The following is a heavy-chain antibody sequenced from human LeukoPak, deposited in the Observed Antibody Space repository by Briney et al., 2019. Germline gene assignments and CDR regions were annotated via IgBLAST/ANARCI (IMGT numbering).Heavy chain of an antibody. CDR3: ARDRREYIAAAGPPDFDY. CDR1: GYTFTSYG. Sequence: ASVKVSCKASGYTFTSYGISWVRQAPGQGLGWLGWISAYNGNTNYAQKLQGRVTMTTDTSTSTAYMELRSLRSDDTAVYYCARDRREYIAAAGPPDFDYWGQGTLVTVSS. CDR2: ISAYNGNT. D-gene: IGHD6-13*01. J-gene: IGHJ4*02. V-gene: IGHV1-18*01.